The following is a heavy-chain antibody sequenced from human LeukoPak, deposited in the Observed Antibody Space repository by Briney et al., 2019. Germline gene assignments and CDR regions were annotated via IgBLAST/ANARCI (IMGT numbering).Heavy chain of an antibody. CDR3: ARDHGHSSGYYSSSPQYFQH. J-gene: IGHJ1*01. CDR1: GFTFSSYA. D-gene: IGHD3-22*01. CDR2: ISYDGSNK. V-gene: IGHV3-30-3*01. Sequence: GGSLRLSCAASGFTFSSYAMHWVRQAPGKGLEWVADISYDGSNKYYADSVKGRFTISRDNSKNALYLQMNSLRAEDTAVYYCARDHGHSSGYYSSSPQYFQHWGQGTLVTVSS.